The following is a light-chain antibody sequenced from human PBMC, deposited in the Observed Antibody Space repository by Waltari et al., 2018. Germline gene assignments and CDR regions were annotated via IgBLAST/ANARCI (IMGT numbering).Light chain of an antibody. V-gene: IGKV3-20*01. CDR3: QNHERLPAT. J-gene: IGKJ1*01. CDR2: EAS. Sequence: EIVLTQSPGTLSLSPGERATLSCRASQNIGRDLVWYQQKPGQAPRLLIYEASRTATGIPDRFRGSGSGTDFSLTISRLEPEDFAIYYCQNHERLPATFGQGTKVEIK. CDR1: QNIGRD.